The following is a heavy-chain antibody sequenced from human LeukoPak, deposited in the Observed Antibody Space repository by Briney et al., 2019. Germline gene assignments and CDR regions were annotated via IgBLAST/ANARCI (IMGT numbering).Heavy chain of an antibody. CDR1: GYSFTNYW. CDR3: ARRGSSGYYIIDY. V-gene: IGHV5-51*01. Sequence: GESLKISCKGSGYSFTNYWIGWVRQVPGKGLEWMGIINPSDSDTKYSPSFQGQVTISADKSSSTAFLQWSSLKASDTAIYYCARRGSSGYYIIDYWGQGTLVTVSS. J-gene: IGHJ4*02. CDR2: INPSDSDT. D-gene: IGHD3-22*01.